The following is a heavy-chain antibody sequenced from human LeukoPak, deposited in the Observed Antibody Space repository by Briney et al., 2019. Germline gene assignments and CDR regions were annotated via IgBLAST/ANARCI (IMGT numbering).Heavy chain of an antibody. D-gene: IGHD3-10*01. V-gene: IGHV3-48*02. CDR1: GFTFSSYS. CDR3: ARDGGFGFLAAFDI. J-gene: IGHJ3*02. CDR2: FSGSGSIS. Sequence: SGGSLRLSCAASGFTFSSYSMNWVRQAPGKGLEWILNFSGSGSISYYEDSVKGRFTISRDNAKNSLYLQMNSLRDEDTALYFCARDGGFGFLAAFDIWGQGTMVTVSS.